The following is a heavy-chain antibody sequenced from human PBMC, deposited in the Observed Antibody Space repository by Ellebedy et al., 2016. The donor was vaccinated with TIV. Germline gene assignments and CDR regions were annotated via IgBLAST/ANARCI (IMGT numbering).Heavy chain of an antibody. CDR1: GFTFSSYW. V-gene: IGHV3-74*01. CDR2: INNDGSSA. Sequence: GESLKISCAASGFTFSSYWMFWVRQAPGKGLVWVSRINNDGSSAIYADSVKGRFTISRDNAKNTLYLQMNSLRAEDTAVYYCARDSPLENWFDPWGQGTLVTVSS. CDR3: ARDSPLENWFDP. J-gene: IGHJ5*02.